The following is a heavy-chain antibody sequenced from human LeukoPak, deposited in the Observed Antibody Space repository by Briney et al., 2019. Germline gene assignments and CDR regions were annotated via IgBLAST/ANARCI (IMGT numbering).Heavy chain of an antibody. CDR2: ISAYNGNT. V-gene: IGHV1-18*01. D-gene: IGHD6-13*01. Sequence: ASVKVSCKASGYTFTSYGISWVRQAPGQGLEWMGWISAYNGNTNYAQKLQGRVTMTTDTSTSTAYLELRSLRSDDPAVYYCARVVRRSSWYLIWGQGTLVTVSS. CDR3: ARVVRRSSWYLI. J-gene: IGHJ4*02. CDR1: GYTFTSYG.